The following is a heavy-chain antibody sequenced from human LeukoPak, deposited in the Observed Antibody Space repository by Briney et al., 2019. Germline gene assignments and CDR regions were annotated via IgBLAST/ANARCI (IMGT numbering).Heavy chain of an antibody. J-gene: IGHJ4*02. CDR3: ARGWIQLWQGTVYYFDY. CDR1: GGAFSSYA. D-gene: IGHD5-18*01. CDR2: IIPIFGTA. V-gene: IGHV1-69*13. Sequence: ASVKVSCKASGGAFSSYAISWVRQAPGQGLEWMGGIIPIFGTANYAQKFQGRVTITADESTSTAYMELSSLRSEDTAVYYCARGWIQLWQGTVYYFDYWGQGTLVTVSS.